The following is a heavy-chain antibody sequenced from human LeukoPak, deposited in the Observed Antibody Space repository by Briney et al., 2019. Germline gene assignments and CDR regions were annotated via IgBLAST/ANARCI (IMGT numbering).Heavy chain of an antibody. CDR1: GFTFSSFA. V-gene: IGHV3-64D*06. D-gene: IGHD3-10*01. J-gene: IGHJ4*02. Sequence: GGSLRLSCSVSGFTFSSFAMHWVRQAPGKGLEYVSAITSNAENTYYADSVKGRFTISRDNSKNTLYLQMSSLRAEDTAVYYCVNGGIRSETYCKHWGQGTLVTVSS. CDR2: ITSNAENT. CDR3: VNGGIRSETYCKH.